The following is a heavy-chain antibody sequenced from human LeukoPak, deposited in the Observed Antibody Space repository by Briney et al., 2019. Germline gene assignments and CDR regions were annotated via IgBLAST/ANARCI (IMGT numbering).Heavy chain of an antibody. CDR1: GGSISSYY. Sequence: SETLSLTCTVSGGSISSYYWSWIRQPPGKGLEWIGYIYYSGSTNYNPSLKSRVTISVDTSKNQFSLKLSSVTAADTAVYYCARERKAVAGTNPNWFDPWGQGTLVTVSS. CDR2: IYYSGST. CDR3: ARERKAVAGTNPNWFDP. J-gene: IGHJ5*02. V-gene: IGHV4-59*12. D-gene: IGHD6-19*01.